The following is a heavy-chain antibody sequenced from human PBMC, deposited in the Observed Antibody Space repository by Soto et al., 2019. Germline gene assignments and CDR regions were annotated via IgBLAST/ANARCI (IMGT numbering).Heavy chain of an antibody. V-gene: IGHV4-61*01. D-gene: IGHD7-27*01. CDR3: ARESRGFSSWGGLDV. CDR2: AYYSGSN. Sequence: QVQLQESGPGLVKPSETLSLTCTVSGGSVNSDSYYWTWIRQPPGKRMEWIGSAYYSGSNNYNPSLKSRVTISVDTSESQLSLRPRSVVAENAVGYFCARESRGFSSWGGLDVWGQGTTVTGSS. CDR1: GGSVNSDSYY. J-gene: IGHJ6*02.